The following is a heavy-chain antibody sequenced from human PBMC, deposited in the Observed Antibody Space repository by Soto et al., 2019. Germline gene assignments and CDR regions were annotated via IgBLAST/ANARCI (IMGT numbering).Heavy chain of an antibody. J-gene: IGHJ6*02. Sequence: PSETLSLTCTVSGGSISSYYWSWIRQPPGKGLEWIGYIYYSGSTNYNPSLKSRVTISVDTSKNQFSLKLSSVTAADTAVYYCARGSGSASSFYYYGMDVWGQGTTVTVS. CDR1: GGSISSYY. CDR3: ARGSGSASSFYYYGMDV. CDR2: IYYSGST. D-gene: IGHD3-10*01. V-gene: IGHV4-59*01.